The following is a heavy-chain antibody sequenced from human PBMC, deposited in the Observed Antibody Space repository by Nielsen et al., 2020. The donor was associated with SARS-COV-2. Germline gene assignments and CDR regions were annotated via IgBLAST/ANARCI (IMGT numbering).Heavy chain of an antibody. J-gene: IGHJ3*02. D-gene: IGHD5-18*01. V-gene: IGHV4-38-2*02. CDR3: AREEAMGDAFDI. CDR1: GYSITTGYW. Sequence: SETLSLTCTVSGYSITTGYWWGWIRQSPGQGLEWIGSFYLRGSTYYNPSLKSRVTISVDTSKEQFSLKLTSVTAADTAIYYCAREEAMGDAFDIWGQGTMVTVSS. CDR2: FYLRGST.